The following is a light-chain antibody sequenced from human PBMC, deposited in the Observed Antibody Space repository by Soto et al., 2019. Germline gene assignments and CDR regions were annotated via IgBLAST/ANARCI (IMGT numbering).Light chain of an antibody. CDR3: CSYAGSRTYV. CDR2: DVS. Sequence: QSVLTQPASVSGSPGQSITISCTGTSSDVGAYNYVSWYQQHPGKAPKLMIYDVSNRPSGVSNRFSGSKSGNTASLTISGLQAEDEADYYCCSYAGSRTYVFGTGTKVTVL. V-gene: IGLV2-23*02. CDR1: SSDVGAYNY. J-gene: IGLJ1*01.